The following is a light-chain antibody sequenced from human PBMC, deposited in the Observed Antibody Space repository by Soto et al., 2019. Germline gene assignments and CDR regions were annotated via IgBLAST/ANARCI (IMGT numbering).Light chain of an antibody. V-gene: IGKV1-5*03. CDR1: QSISNW. Sequence: DIQLTQSPSTLSASVGDRVTITCRASQSISNWVVWYQQKPGKAPKFLIYDASTLESGVPSRFSGSGYGTEFPLTISSLQPEDFASYYCQQYNRYSINFGGGTKVEMK. CDR3: QQYNRYSIN. CDR2: DAS. J-gene: IGKJ4*01.